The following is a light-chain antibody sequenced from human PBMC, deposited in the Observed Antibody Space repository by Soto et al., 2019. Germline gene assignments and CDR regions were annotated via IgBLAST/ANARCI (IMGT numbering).Light chain of an antibody. Sequence: QSALTQPASVSGSPGQSITISCSGTSSDFGGYNVVSWYQQHPGKAPKLIIYEGTKRPSGVSNRFSGSKSGNAASLTISGLQTEDGADYYSCSYADTSTSWVVFGGGTKVTVL. CDR1: SSDFGGYNV. J-gene: IGLJ3*02. CDR2: EGT. CDR3: CSYADTSTSWVV. V-gene: IGLV2-23*01.